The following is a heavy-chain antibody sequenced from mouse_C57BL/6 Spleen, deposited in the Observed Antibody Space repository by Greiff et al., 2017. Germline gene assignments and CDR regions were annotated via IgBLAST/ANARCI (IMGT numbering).Heavy chain of an antibody. CDR2: INPKNGGT. CDR3: ARGGDFDY. J-gene: IGHJ2*01. V-gene: IGHV1-26*01. CDR1: GYTFTDYY. Sequence: EVQLQQSGPELVKPGASVKISCKASGYTFTDYYMNWVKQSHGKSLEWIGDINPKNGGTSYNQKFKGKATLTVDKSSSTAYMELRSLTSEDSAVYYCARGGDFDYWGQGTTLTVSS.